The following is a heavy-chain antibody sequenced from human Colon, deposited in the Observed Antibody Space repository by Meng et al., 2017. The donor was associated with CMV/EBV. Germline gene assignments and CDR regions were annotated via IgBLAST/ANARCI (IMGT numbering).Heavy chain of an antibody. CDR2: ISYDDTNE. J-gene: IGHJ6*02. CDR1: GFTFSNYA. D-gene: IGHD3-22*01. Sequence: GESLKISCAASGFTFSNYAMHWVRQAPGKGLEWVAIISYDDTNEYYADSVKGRFTISRDNSKNMVYLLLNSLRAEDTAVYYCAKPHEDYYYDSRGGYGMDVWGQGTTVTVSS. CDR3: AKPHEDYYYDSRGGYGMDV. V-gene: IGHV3-30*18.